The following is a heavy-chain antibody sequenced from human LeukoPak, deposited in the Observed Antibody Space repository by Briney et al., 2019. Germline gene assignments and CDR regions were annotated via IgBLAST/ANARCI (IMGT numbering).Heavy chain of an antibody. CDR3: ARTRVHPMVRGGDAFDI. CDR1: GGSISSYY. Sequence: PSETLSLTCTVSGGSISSYYWSWIRQPPGKGLEWIGYIYYSGSTNYNPSLKSRVTISVDTSKNQFSLKLSSVTAADTAVYYCARTRVHPMVRGGDAFDIWGQGTMVTVSS. CDR2: IYYSGST. D-gene: IGHD3-10*01. V-gene: IGHV4-59*08. J-gene: IGHJ3*02.